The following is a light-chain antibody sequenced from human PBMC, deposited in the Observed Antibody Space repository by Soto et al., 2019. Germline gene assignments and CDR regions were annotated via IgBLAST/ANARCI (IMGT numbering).Light chain of an antibody. CDR3: QQYYSPPLT. J-gene: IGKJ1*01. Sequence: DIVMTQSPDSLAVSLGERATINCRSSQNVLHSSNNKHSLAWYQQKPGQPPKLLIYWASTRESGVPDRFSGSGSGTDFPLTINSLQAEDVAVYYCQQYYSPPLTFGQGTKVEIK. CDR1: QNVLHSSNNKHS. V-gene: IGKV4-1*01. CDR2: WAS.